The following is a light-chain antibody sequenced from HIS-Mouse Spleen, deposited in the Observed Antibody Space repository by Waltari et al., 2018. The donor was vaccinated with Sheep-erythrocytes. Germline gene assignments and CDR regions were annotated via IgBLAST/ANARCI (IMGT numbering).Light chain of an antibody. V-gene: IGLV2-11*01. J-gene: IGLJ1*01. Sequence: QSALTQPRPVSGSPGQSVTLSCTVTSSDVGGSNSVSWYQQHPGKAPKLMIYDVSKRPSGVPDSYSGSRSGNTASHIISGRQAEEEANYSCCSYAGDYNHVFATQTKGTVL. CDR3: CSYAGDYNHV. CDR2: DVS. CDR1: SSDVGGSNS.